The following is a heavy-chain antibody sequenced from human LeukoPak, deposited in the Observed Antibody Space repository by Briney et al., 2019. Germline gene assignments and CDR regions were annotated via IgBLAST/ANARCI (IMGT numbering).Heavy chain of an antibody. J-gene: IGHJ3*02. CDR2: ISSSGSTI. Sequence: GGSLRLSCAASGFTFSDYYMSWIRQASGKGLEWVSYISSSGSTIYYADSVKGRFTISRDNAKNSLYLQMNSLRAEDTAVYYCAREVKQQYAFDIWGQGTMVTVSS. V-gene: IGHV3-11*04. D-gene: IGHD6-13*01. CDR1: GFTFSDYY. CDR3: AREVKQQYAFDI.